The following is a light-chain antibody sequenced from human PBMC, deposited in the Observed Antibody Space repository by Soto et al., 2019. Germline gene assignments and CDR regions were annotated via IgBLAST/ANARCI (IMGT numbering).Light chain of an antibody. CDR3: QQRFNWPPIT. V-gene: IGKV3D-20*02. CDR2: GAS. Sequence: IVMTQSPGTLSLSPGERATLSCRASQSVSSSYLAWYQQKPGQAPRLLISGASNRATGIPDRFSGSGSGTDFTLTISSLEPEDFAVYYCQQRFNWPPITFGQGTRLEIK. J-gene: IGKJ5*01. CDR1: QSVSSSY.